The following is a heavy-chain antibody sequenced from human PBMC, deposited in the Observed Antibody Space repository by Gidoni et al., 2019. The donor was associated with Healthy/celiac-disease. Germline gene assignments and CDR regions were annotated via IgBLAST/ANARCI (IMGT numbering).Heavy chain of an antibody. CDR3: ARVRSVIGDSNY. CDR2: RNPNSGNT. J-gene: IGHJ4*02. Sequence: QVQLVQSGAEVKKPGASVKVSCKASGYTFTSYDINGVRQATGQGLEWMGWRNPNSGNTGYAQKFQGRVTMTRNTSISTAYMELSSLRSEDTAVYYCARVRSVIGDSNYWGQGTLVTVSS. CDR1: GYTFTSYD. D-gene: IGHD3-10*01. V-gene: IGHV1-8*01.